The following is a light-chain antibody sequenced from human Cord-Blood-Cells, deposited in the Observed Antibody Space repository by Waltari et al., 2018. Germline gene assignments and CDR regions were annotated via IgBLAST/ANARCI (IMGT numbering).Light chain of an antibody. CDR1: ALPKNY. Sequence: SYELTQPPSVSVSPGQTARITCSGDALPKNYAYWYQQKSGQAPVLVIYEDSKRPSGIPERFSGSSSGTMATLTISGAQVEDEADYYCYSTDSSTVFGGGTKLTVL. V-gene: IGLV3-10*01. CDR2: EDS. CDR3: YSTDSSTV. J-gene: IGLJ3*02.